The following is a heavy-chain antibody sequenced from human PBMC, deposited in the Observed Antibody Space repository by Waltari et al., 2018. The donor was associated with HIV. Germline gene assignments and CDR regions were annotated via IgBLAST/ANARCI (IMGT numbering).Heavy chain of an antibody. CDR2: INPNNGGT. V-gene: IGHV1-2*02. CDR3: ASSSDGGRN. J-gene: IGHJ1*01. CDR1: GYTFTAYY. Sequence: QVQLVQSGAEVKKPGASVKVSCTASGYTFTAYYIHWVRQAPGQGLEWMGWINPNNGGTKYAQKFQGRVTMTRDTPISTAYMEMSSLIADDAAVYYCASSSDGGRNWGQGTLVTVSS.